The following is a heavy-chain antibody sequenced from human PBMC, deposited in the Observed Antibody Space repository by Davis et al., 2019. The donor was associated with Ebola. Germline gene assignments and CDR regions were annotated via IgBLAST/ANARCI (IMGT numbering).Heavy chain of an antibody. Sequence: GESLKISCAASGFTVSSNYMSWVRQAPGKGLEWVSVIYSGGSTYYADSVKGRFTISRDNSKNTLYLQMNSLRDEDTAVYYCARALGYNWNPLGYWGQGTLVTVSS. CDR3: ARALGYNWNPLGY. D-gene: IGHD1-20*01. J-gene: IGHJ4*02. CDR2: IYSGGST. CDR1: GFTVSSNY. V-gene: IGHV3-53*01.